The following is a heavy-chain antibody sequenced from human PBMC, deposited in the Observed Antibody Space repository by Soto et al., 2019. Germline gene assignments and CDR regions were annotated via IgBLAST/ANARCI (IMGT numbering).Heavy chain of an antibody. D-gene: IGHD6-19*01. Sequence: QVQLVESGGGVVQPGRSLRLSCAASGFTFSSYAMHWVRQAPGKGLEWVAVISYDGSNKYYADSVKGRFTISRDNSKNPLYLQMNRRRAEGTGVYYWGGGGGGSSGWSDAFDIWGQGTMVTVSS. V-gene: IGHV3-30-3*01. CDR1: GFTFSSYA. CDR3: GGGGGGSSGWSDAFDI. J-gene: IGHJ3*02. CDR2: ISYDGSNK.